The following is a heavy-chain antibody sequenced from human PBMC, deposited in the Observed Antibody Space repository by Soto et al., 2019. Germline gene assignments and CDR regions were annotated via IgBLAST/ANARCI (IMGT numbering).Heavy chain of an antibody. CDR2: INHIGRT. V-gene: IGHV4-34*01. J-gene: IGHJ6*02. Sequence: QVQLQQWGAGRLKPSETLSLTCAVYGGSISGYYLSLIRQTPRKGLVWFGEINHIGRTNYNPSLQSRVTISVDTSKNQFSLKLSSVTAADPAVYYCASPTGQGLGLRYFYGVDVWGQGTTFTGSS. CDR3: ASPTGQGLGLRYFYGVDV. D-gene: IGHD6-25*01. CDR1: GGSISGYY.